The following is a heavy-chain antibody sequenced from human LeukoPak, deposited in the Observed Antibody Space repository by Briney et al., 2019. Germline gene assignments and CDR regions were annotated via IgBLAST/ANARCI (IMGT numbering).Heavy chain of an antibody. V-gene: IGHV3-66*01. D-gene: IGHD6-13*01. CDR2: IYSGGST. CDR1: GFTFSSYA. J-gene: IGHJ6*02. CDR3: ARELGSSWENYYYGMDV. Sequence: QPGRSLRLSCAAAGFTFSSYAMHWVRQAPGKGLEWVSVIYSGGSTYYAGSVKGRFTISRDNSKNTLYLQMNSLRAEDTAVYYCARELGSSWENYYYGMDVWGQGTTVTVSS.